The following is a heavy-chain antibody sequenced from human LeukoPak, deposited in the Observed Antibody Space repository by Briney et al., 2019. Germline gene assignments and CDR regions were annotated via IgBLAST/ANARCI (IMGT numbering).Heavy chain of an antibody. J-gene: IGHJ1*01. D-gene: IGHD2-2*01. Sequence: PGGSLRLSCAASGFTFSSYAMSWVRQAPGKGLEWVSAISGSGGSTYYADSVKGRFTISRDNSKNTLYLQMNSLRAEDTAVYYCASDIVVVPAAPVEYFQHWGQGTLVTVSS. CDR1: GFTFSSYA. V-gene: IGHV3-23*01. CDR2: ISGSGGST. CDR3: ASDIVVVPAAPVEYFQH.